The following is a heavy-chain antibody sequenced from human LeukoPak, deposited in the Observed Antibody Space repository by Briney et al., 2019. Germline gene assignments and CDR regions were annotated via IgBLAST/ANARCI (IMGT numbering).Heavy chain of an antibody. CDR1: GFTVSSNY. CDR3: ARLVVVAATWFDP. V-gene: IGHV3-66*04. CDR2: IYSGGST. J-gene: IGHJ5*02. Sequence: GGSLRLSCAASGFTVSSNYMSWVRQAPGKGLEWVSVIYSGGSTYYADSVKGRFTISRDNAKNTLYLQMNSLRAEDTAVYYCARLVVVAATWFDPWGQGTLVTVSS. D-gene: IGHD2-15*01.